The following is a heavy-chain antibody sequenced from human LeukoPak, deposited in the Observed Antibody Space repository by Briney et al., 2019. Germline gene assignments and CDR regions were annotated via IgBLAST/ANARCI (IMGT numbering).Heavy chain of an antibody. CDR1: GYTFTGYY. CDR3: ASFRRLKQRLDDYTPNFDY. D-gene: IGHD6-19*01. V-gene: IGHV1-2*06. Sequence: ASVKVSCKASGYTFTGYYMHWVRQAPGQGLEWMGRINPNSGGTNYAQKFQGRVTMTRDTSISTAYMELSRLRSDDTAVYYCASFRRLKQRLDDYTPNFDYWGQGTLVTVSS. J-gene: IGHJ4*02. CDR2: INPNSGGT.